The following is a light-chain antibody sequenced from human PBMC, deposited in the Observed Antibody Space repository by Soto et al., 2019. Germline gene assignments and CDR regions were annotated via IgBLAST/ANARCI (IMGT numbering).Light chain of an antibody. CDR1: QSIDYD. CDR3: QQYHRWPPPT. CDR2: GAS. J-gene: IGKJ4*01. Sequence: EIVMTQSPATLSVSPGERATLSCRASQSIDYDLAWYQQKPGQAPRLLIYGASTRATGIPVRFSGSGSGTLFTLTINSLQSEDLAVYYCQQYHRWPPPTFGGGTKVEIK. V-gene: IGKV3-15*01.